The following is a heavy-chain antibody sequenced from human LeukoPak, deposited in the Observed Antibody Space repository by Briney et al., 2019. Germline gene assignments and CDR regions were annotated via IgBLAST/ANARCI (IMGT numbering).Heavy chain of an antibody. CDR2: IVVGSGNT. Sequence: SVKVSCKPSGFTFTRSAMQWVRQARGQRLEWIGWIVVGSGNTNYAQKFQERVTISRDMSTSTAYMELSSLRSEDTAVYYCAALVDYNDSSGYYVDYWGQGTLVTVSS. J-gene: IGHJ4*02. CDR3: AALVDYNDSSGYYVDY. CDR1: GFTFTRSA. V-gene: IGHV1-58*02. D-gene: IGHD3-22*01.